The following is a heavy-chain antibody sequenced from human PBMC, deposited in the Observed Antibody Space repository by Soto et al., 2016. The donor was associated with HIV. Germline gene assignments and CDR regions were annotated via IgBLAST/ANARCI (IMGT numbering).Heavy chain of an antibody. D-gene: IGHD2-21*02. CDR3: VTKGSDVDN. CDR1: GFIFSDSY. CDR2: ISTSGSYT. Sequence: QVQLVESGGGLVKPGGSLRLSCAASGFIFSDSYMYWVRQAPGKGLEWISYISTSGSYTTYADSLKGRFTVSRDNAKNSLYLQMNGLRAEDTAIYYCVTKGSDVDNWGQGTLVTVSS. J-gene: IGHJ4*02. V-gene: IGHV3-11*05.